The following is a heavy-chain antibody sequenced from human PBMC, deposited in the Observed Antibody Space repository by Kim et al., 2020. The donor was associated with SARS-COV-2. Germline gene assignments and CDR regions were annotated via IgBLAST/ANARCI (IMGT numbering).Heavy chain of an antibody. CDR2: NSAYNGNT. J-gene: IGHJ6*02. CDR3: ARRLFPIDWLLSHYYYGMDV. Sequence: ASVKVSCKASGYTFTSYGISWVRQAPGQGLEWMGWNSAYNGNTNYAQKLQGRVTMTTDTSTSTAYMELRSLRSDDTAVYYCARRLFPIDWLLSHYYYGMDVWGQGTTVTVSS. D-gene: IGHD3-9*01. V-gene: IGHV1-18*01. CDR1: GYTFTSYG.